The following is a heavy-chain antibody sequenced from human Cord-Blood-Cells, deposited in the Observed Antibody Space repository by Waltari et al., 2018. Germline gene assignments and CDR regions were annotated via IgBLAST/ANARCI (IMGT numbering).Heavy chain of an antibody. CDR3: ARDKLYSSSWYYYYYGMDV. V-gene: IGHV3-33*01. CDR2: IWYDGSNK. Sequence: QVQLVESGGGVVQPGRSLRLSCAASGFPFSSYGMHWVRQAPGTGLEWVAVIWYDGSNKYYADSVKGRFTISRDNSKNTLYLQMNSLRAEDTAVYYCARDKLYSSSWYYYYYGMDVWGQGTTVTVSS. D-gene: IGHD6-13*01. CDR1: GFPFSSYG. J-gene: IGHJ6*02.